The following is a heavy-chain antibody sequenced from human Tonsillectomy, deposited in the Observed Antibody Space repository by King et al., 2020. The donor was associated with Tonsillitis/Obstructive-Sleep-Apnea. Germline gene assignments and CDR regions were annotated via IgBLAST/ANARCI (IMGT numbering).Heavy chain of an antibody. CDR1: GGSFSGYY. CDR3: ARGRNFMTTVTRVYYGMDV. CDR2: INHSGST. D-gene: IGHD4-11*01. J-gene: IGHJ6*02. V-gene: IGHV4-34*01. Sequence: VQLQQWGAGLLKPSETLSLTCAVYGGSFSGYYWSWIRQPPGKGLEWIGEINHSGSTNYNPSLESRVTISVDTSKNQFSLKLSSVTAADTAVYYCARGRNFMTTVTRVYYGMDVWGQGTTVTVSS.